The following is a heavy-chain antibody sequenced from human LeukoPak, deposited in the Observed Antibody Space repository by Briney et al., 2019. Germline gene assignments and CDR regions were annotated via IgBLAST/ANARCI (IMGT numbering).Heavy chain of an antibody. Sequence: EASVKVSCKASGYTFTVYYMHWVRQAPGQGLEWMGWINPNSGGTNYAQKFQGRVTMTRDTSISTAYMELSRLRSDDTAVYYCARDYRRYSKELAYWGQGTLVTVSS. CDR3: ARDYRRYSKELAY. D-gene: IGHD6-13*01. V-gene: IGHV1-2*02. CDR2: INPNSGGT. J-gene: IGHJ4*02. CDR1: GYTFTVYY.